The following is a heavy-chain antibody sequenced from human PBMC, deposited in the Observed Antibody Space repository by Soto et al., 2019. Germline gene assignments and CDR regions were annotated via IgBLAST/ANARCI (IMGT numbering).Heavy chain of an antibody. V-gene: IGHV4-39*01. CDR3: ARHLVLQPKQYCSGGSCYGMDV. D-gene: IGHD2-15*01. CDR1: GGSISSSSYY. J-gene: IGHJ6*02. CDR2: IYYSGST. Sequence: SETLSLTCTVSGGSISSSSYYWGWIRQPPGKGLEWIGSIYYSGSTYYNPSLKSRVTISVDTSKNQFSLKLSSVTAADTAVYYCARHLVLQPKQYCSGGSCYGMDVWGQGTTVTVSS.